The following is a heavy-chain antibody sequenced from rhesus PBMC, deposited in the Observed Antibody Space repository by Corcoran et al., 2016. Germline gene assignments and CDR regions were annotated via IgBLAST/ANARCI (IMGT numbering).Heavy chain of an antibody. CDR1: GYTFPELS. Sequence: EVQLVQSGAEVKKPGASVTVSCKVSGYTFPELSMHWVRQAPGKGLEWMGGVDPVYGKIIDAEKFQGRVTMTEDTSTDTAYMELSSLRSEDTAVYYCAGNSGSLYYFDYWGQGVLVTVSS. CDR2: VDPVYGKI. D-gene: IGHD6-25*01. CDR3: AGNSGSLYYFDY. J-gene: IGHJ4*01. V-gene: IGHV1-156*01.